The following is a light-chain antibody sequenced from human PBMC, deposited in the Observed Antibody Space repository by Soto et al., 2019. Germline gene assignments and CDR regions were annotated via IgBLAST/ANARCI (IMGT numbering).Light chain of an antibody. CDR3: QQTYSLPRT. CDR1: QTVSKF. V-gene: IGKV1-39*01. CDR2: SAS. Sequence: DVQMTQSPSSLSASVGDRVTIACRASQTVSKFVNWYQQKPGKVPDLLIYSASTLYSGVPSRFSGSGSGTEFTLTISNLQPEDFATYYCQQTYSLPRTFAQGTKME. J-gene: IGKJ1*01.